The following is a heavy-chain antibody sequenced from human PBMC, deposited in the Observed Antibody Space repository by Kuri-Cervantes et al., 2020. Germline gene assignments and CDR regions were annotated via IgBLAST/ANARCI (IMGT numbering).Heavy chain of an antibody. CDR1: GASINNYY. CDR3: ARGEYYYGSGSPDYYYGMDV. V-gene: IGHV4-4*09. Sequence: SETLSLTCTVSGASINNYYWSWIRQPPGKGLEWIGFIHSTGSTNYNPSPRSRVTISVDTSKNQFSLKLSSVTAADTAVYYCARGEYYYGSGSPDYYYGMDVWGQGTTVTVSS. D-gene: IGHD3-10*01. J-gene: IGHJ6*02. CDR2: IHSTGST.